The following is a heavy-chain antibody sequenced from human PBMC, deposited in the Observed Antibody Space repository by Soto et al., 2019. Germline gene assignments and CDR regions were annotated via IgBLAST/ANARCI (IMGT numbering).Heavy chain of an antibody. CDR2: INTGNGNT. V-gene: IGHV1-18*04. Sequence: ASVKVSCKASGYTFTSYGISWVRQAPGQGLEWMGWINTGNGNTKYSQKFQGRVTFIRDTSASTAYMEVSSLRSEDTAVYYCARNYYYDSSGYYRNFDYWGQGTLVTVS. CDR1: GYTFTSYG. CDR3: ARNYYYDSSGYYRNFDY. D-gene: IGHD3-22*01. J-gene: IGHJ4*02.